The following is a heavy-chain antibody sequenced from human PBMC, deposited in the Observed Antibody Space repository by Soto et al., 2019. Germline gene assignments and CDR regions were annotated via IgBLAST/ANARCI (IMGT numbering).Heavy chain of an antibody. V-gene: IGHV3-23*01. J-gene: IGHJ6*02. Sequence: LRLSCAASGFTFSSYAMSWVRQAPGKGLEWVSAISGSGGSTYYADSVKGRFTISRDNSKNTLYLQMNSLRAEDTAVYYCAKVTRVYYGMDVWGQGTTVTVSS. CDR2: ISGSGGST. CDR1: GFTFSSYA. D-gene: IGHD3-3*01. CDR3: AKVTRVYYGMDV.